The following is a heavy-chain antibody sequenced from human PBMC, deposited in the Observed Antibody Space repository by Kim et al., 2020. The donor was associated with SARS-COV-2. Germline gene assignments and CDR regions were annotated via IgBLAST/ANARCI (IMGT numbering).Heavy chain of an antibody. CDR3: VREGYFDGGSFFFDS. V-gene: IGHV4-59*11. Sequence: SETLSLTCTVSGAYITNHYWSWIRQPPGKGLEWIGNVYHSGSTSYNPSLKSRVTMSVETSKRQFSLQVTSVTAADTAIYYCVREGYFDGGSFFFDSWGPGTLVTDSS. CDR1: GAYITNHY. D-gene: IGHD2-15*01. J-gene: IGHJ5*01. CDR2: VYHSGST.